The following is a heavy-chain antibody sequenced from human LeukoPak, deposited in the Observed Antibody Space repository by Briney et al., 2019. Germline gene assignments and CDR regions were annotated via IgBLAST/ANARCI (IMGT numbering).Heavy chain of an antibody. CDR1: GYTFTVYY. J-gene: IGHJ4*02. CDR2: INPNSGGT. V-gene: IGHV1-2*02. Sequence: EASVKVSCKASGYTFTVYYMHWVRQAPGQGLEWMGWINPNSGGTNYAQKFQGRVTMTRDTSISTAYMELSRLRSDDTSVYYCARDLKGTGQPYYYDSSGYYYLYWGQGTLVTVSS. D-gene: IGHD3-22*01. CDR3: ARDLKGTGQPYYYDSSGYYYLY.